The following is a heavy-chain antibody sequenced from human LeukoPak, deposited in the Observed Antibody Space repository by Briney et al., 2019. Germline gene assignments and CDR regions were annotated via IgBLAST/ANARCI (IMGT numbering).Heavy chain of an antibody. CDR1: GFTFSRYG. D-gene: IGHD3-3*01. J-gene: IGHJ4*02. CDR3: ARGTTIFAVVSYPDY. CDR2: IWPDGTNK. V-gene: IGHV3-33*01. Sequence: GGSLRLSCAASGFTFSRYGMHWVRQAPGKGLEWVAVIWPDGTNKYYADSVKGRFTISRDNSQNTLYLQMNSLRAEDTAVYYCARGTTIFAVVSYPDYWGQGTLVTVSS.